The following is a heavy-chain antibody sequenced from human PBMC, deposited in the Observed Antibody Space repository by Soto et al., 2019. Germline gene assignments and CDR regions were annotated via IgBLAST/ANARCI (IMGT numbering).Heavy chain of an antibody. CDR2: FDPENGET. V-gene: IGHV1-24*01. Sequence: ASVKVSCKASGYTFTSYAMHWGRQAPGKGLEWMGWFDPENGETNYAQKFQGRVTMTEDTSTDTAYMELSSLRSEDTAVYYCATAGHDYFDYWGQGTLVTVSS. J-gene: IGHJ4*02. CDR1: GYTFTSYA. CDR3: ATAGHDYFDY.